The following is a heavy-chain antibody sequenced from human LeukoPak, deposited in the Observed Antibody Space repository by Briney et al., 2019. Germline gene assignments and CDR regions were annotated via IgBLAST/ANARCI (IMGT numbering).Heavy chain of an antibody. V-gene: IGHV3-20*04. CDR3: ARGANPNYYYYFMDV. CDR2: INWNGGNI. J-gene: IGHJ6*03. Sequence: GGSLRLSCAASGFTFDDYAMIWVRQVPGKGLEGVCGINWNGGNIGYVDSVKGRFTVSRDNAKNSLYLKMNSLRAEDTALYYCARGANPNYYYYFMDVWGTGTMVTVSS. CDR1: GFTFDDYA.